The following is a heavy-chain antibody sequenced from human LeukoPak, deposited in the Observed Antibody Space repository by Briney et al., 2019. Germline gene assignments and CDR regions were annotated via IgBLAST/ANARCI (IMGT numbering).Heavy chain of an antibody. CDR2: ISGSGGST. D-gene: IGHD3-22*01. CDR3: AKDLGYYDSSGYFGY. CDR1: GFTFSSYA. J-gene: IGHJ4*02. Sequence: PGGSLRLSCAASGFTFSSYAMSWVRQAPGKGLEWVSAISGSGGSTYYADSVEGRFTISRDNSKNTLYLQMNSLRAEDTAVYYCAKDLGYYDSSGYFGYWGQGTLVTVSS. V-gene: IGHV3-23*01.